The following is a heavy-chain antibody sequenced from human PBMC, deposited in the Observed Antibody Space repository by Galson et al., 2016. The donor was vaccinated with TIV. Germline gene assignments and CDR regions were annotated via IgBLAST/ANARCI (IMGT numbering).Heavy chain of an antibody. V-gene: IGHV6-1*01. CDR3: VREREVSSSGWFGDFFAFDI. J-gene: IGHJ3*02. D-gene: IGHD6-19*01. CDR2: TYYRSKWYS. CDR1: GDSVSSNRTA. Sequence: CAISGDSVSSNRTAWNWIRQSPARGLEWLGRTYYRSKWYSNYEVSLKSRININSDTSKNQFSLQLNSVSPADTAVYYCVREREVSSSGWFGDFFAFDIWGLGTLVTVSS.